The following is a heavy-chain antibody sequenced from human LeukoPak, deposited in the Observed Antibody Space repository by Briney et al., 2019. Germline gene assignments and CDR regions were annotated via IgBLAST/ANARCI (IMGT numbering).Heavy chain of an antibody. CDR2: ISGSGGST. Sequence: GGSLRLSCAASGFTFSSYAMSWVRQAPGKGLEWVSAISGSGGSTYCADSVKGRFTISRDNSKNTLYLQMNSLRAEDAAVYYCAKDSAVAGPYYFDYWGQGSLVTVSS. CDR3: AKDSAVAGPYYFDY. J-gene: IGHJ4*02. CDR1: GFTFSSYA. D-gene: IGHD6-19*01. V-gene: IGHV3-23*01.